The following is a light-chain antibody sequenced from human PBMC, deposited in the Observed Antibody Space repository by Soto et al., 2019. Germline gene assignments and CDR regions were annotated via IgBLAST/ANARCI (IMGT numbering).Light chain of an antibody. J-gene: IGKJ1*01. Sequence: DIQMTQSPSTLSASVGDRVTITCRASQSIGTWLAWYQQTPGKAHIFLIYKASSLESGVPSRFSGSGSGTEFTLTINCLQPDDFDNYYCQQYNSYPWTFGQGTQVAIK. CDR1: QSIGTW. V-gene: IGKV1-5*03. CDR3: QQYNSYPWT. CDR2: KAS.